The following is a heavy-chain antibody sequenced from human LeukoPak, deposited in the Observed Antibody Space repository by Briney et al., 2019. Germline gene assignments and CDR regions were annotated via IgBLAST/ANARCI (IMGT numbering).Heavy chain of an antibody. J-gene: IGHJ4*02. CDR3: ARGSSSSWWGFDY. CDR2: IHSDGSST. Sequence: QPGGSLRLSCAASGFTFSNYWMHWVRPAPGKGLVWVSRIHSDGSSTSYADSVKGRFTISRDNAKNTLYLQMNSLRAEDTAVYYCARGSSSSWWGFDYWGQGTLVTVSS. D-gene: IGHD6-13*01. CDR1: GFTFSNYW. V-gene: IGHV3-74*01.